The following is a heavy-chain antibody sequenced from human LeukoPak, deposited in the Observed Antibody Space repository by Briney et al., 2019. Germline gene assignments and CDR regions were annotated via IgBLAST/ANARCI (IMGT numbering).Heavy chain of an antibody. D-gene: IGHD3-10*01. J-gene: IGHJ6*04. CDR3: ARDVGSMVRGVNYYYGKDV. V-gene: IGHV4-59*01. CDR1: GGSISSYY. Sequence: SETLSLTCTVSGGSISSYYWSWIRQPPGKGLEWIGYIYYSGSTNYNPSLKSRVTISVDTSKNQFSLKLSSATAADTAVYYCARDVGSMVRGVNYYYGKDVWGKGTTVTVSS. CDR2: IYYSGST.